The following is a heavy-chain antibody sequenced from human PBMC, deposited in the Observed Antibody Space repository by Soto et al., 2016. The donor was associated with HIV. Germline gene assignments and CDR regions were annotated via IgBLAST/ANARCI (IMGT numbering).Heavy chain of an antibody. CDR3: ARVTREVAGPRGGYYFDY. CDR1: GGTFSSYA. V-gene: IGHV1-69*13. CDR2: IIPIFGTA. D-gene: IGHD6-19*01. J-gene: IGHJ4*02. Sequence: QVQLVQSGAEVKKPGSSVKVSCKASGGTFSSYAISWVRQAPGQGLEWMGGIIPIFGTANYAQKFQGRVTITADESTSTAYMELSSLRSEDTAVYYCARVTREVAGPRGGYYFDYWGQGTLVTVSS.